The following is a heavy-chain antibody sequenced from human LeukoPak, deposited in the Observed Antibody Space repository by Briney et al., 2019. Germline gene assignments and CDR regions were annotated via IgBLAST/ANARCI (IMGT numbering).Heavy chain of an antibody. J-gene: IGHJ5*02. D-gene: IGHD2-21*02. Sequence: GASVTVSCKASGYTFTGYYMHWVRQAPGQGLEWMGWINPNSGGTNYAQKFQGRVTMTRDTSISTAYMELSRLRSDDTAVYYCARSYAVVTANSGWFDPWGQGTLVTVSS. V-gene: IGHV1-2*02. CDR3: ARSYAVVTANSGWFDP. CDR2: INPNSGGT. CDR1: GYTFTGYY.